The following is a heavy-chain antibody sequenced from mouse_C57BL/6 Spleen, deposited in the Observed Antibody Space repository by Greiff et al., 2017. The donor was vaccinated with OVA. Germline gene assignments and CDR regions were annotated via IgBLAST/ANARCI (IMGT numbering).Heavy chain of an antibody. CDR3: AKGGKPGYDYPDY. CDR2: IHPNSGST. J-gene: IGHJ2*01. Sequence: QVQLQQPGAELVKPGASVKLSCKASGYTFTSYWMHWVKQRPGQGLEWIGMIHPNSGSTNYNEKFKSKATLTVDKSSSTAYMQLSSLTTEDSAVYYCAKGGKPGYDYPDYWGQGTTLTVSS. V-gene: IGHV1-64*01. CDR1: GYTFTSYW. D-gene: IGHD2-4*01.